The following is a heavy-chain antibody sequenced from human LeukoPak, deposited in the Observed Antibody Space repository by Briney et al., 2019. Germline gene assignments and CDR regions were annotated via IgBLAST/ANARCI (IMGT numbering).Heavy chain of an antibody. V-gene: IGHV1-24*01. CDR2: FDPEDGET. D-gene: IGHD4-23*01. J-gene: IGHJ6*02. Sequence: ASVKVSCKVSGYTLTELSMHWVRQAPGKGLEWMGGFDPEDGETIYAQKFQGRVTMTEDTSTDTAYMDLSSLRSEDTAVYYCATQSVKNYYYYYGMDVWGQGTTVTVSS. CDR1: GYTLTELS. CDR3: ATQSVKNYYYYYGMDV.